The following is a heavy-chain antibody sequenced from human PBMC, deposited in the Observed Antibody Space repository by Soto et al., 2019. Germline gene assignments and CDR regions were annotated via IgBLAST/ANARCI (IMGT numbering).Heavy chain of an antibody. V-gene: IGHV4-34*01. CDR3: ARHRRGAVADTYYFDY. CDR1: GGSFSGYY. D-gene: IGHD6-19*01. J-gene: IGHJ4*02. Sequence: SETLSLTCAVYGGSFSGYYWSWIRQPPGKGLEWIGSIYYSGSTYYNPSLKSRVTISVDTSKNQFSLKLSSVTAADTAVYYCARHRRGAVADTYYFDYWGQGTLVTV. CDR2: IYYSGST.